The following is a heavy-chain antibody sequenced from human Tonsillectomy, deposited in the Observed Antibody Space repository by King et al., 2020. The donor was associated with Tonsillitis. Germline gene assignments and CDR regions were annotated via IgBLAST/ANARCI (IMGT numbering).Heavy chain of an antibody. D-gene: IGHD1-26*01. CDR1: GFTFSNAW. CDR3: TTPTLGGGYTHPWY. J-gene: IGHJ4*02. CDR2: IKSKTDGGTT. Sequence: QLVQSGGGLVKPGGSLRLSCAASGFTFSNAWMSWVRQAPGKGLEWVGHIKSKTDGGTTDYAAPVKGRFTIARDDSKNTLYLQMNSLKTEDTAVYYCTTPTLGGGYTHPWYWGQGTLVTVSS. V-gene: IGHV3-15*01.